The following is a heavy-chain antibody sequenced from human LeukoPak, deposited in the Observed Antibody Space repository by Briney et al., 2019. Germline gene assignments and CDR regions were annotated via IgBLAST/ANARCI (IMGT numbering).Heavy chain of an antibody. CDR1: GGSISSSNW. CDR3: ARSGDYGDSVLH. Sequence: KPSGTLALTCAVSGGSISSSNWWSWVRQPPGKGLEWIGEIYHSGSTNHNPSLKSRVTISVDKSKNQFSLKLSSVTAADTAVYYCARSGDYGDSVLHWGQGTLVTVSS. D-gene: IGHD4-17*01. J-gene: IGHJ4*01. V-gene: IGHV4-4*02. CDR2: IYHSGST.